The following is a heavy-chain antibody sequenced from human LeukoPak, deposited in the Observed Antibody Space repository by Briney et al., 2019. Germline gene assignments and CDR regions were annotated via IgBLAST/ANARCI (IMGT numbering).Heavy chain of an antibody. Sequence: GGSLRLSCAASGLPFSSYAMSWVRQAPGKGLEWVSAISESGTGTYYADSVRGRFTISRDNSKNTLSLQMNSLRVEDTAVYYCAKDIAQGYTFGSIGQDYWGQGTLVTVSS. V-gene: IGHV3-23*01. CDR1: GLPFSSYA. J-gene: IGHJ4*02. CDR3: AKDIAQGYTFGSIGQDY. D-gene: IGHD5-18*01. CDR2: ISESGTGT.